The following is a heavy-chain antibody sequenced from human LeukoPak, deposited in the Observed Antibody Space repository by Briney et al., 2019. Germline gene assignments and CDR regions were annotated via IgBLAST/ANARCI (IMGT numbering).Heavy chain of an antibody. CDR3: ARDSMVRGVIISNYYYYGMDV. Sequence: GASVRVSCKASGGTFSSYATSWGRQAPGQGLEWMGGIIPIFGTANYAQKFQGRVTITADESTSTAYMELSSLRSEDTAVYYCARDSMVRGVIISNYYYYGMDVWGKGPTVTVSS. CDR1: GGTFSSYA. D-gene: IGHD3-10*01. V-gene: IGHV1-69*13. CDR2: IIPIFGTA. J-gene: IGHJ6*04.